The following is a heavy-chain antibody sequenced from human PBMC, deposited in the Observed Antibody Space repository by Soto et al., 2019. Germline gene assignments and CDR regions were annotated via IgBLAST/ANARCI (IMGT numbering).Heavy chain of an antibody. CDR2: ISGSGGST. V-gene: IGHV3-23*01. CDR1: GFTFSSYA. CDR3: AKVRDCTNGVCYALYFDD. J-gene: IGHJ4*02. Sequence: PGGSLRLSCAASGFTFSSYAMSWVRQAPGKGLEWVSAISGSGGSTYYADSVKGRFTISRDNSKNTLYLQMNSLRAEDTAVYYCAKVRDCTNGVCYALYFDDWGQGTLVTVSS. D-gene: IGHD2-8*01.